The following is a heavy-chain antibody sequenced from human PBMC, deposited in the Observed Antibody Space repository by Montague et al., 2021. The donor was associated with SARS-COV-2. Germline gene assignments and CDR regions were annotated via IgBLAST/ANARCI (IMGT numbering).Heavy chain of an antibody. J-gene: IGHJ4*02. CDR1: GGSFSGYY. CDR2: INHSGST. Sequence: SETLSLTCAVYGGSFSGYYWSWIRQPPGKGLEWIGEINHSGSTNYNPSLKSRVTISVDTSKNQSSLKLSSVTAADTAVYYCARWYYYDSSGYYRWGQGTLVTVSS. V-gene: IGHV4-34*01. CDR3: ARWYYYDSSGYYR. D-gene: IGHD3-22*01.